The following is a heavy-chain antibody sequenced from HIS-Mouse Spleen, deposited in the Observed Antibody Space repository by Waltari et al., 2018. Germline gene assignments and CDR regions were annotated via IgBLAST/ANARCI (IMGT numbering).Heavy chain of an antibody. J-gene: IGHJ2*01. CDR2: IYYSGST. Sequence: QLQLQESGPGLVKPSETLSLTCTVSGGSISSSSYYWGWMRQPRGKGLEGIGSIYYSGSTYYNPSLKSRVTISVDTSKNQFSLKLSSVTAADTAVYYCAREIPYSSSWYDWYFDLWGRGTLVTVSS. CDR3: AREIPYSSSWYDWYFDL. V-gene: IGHV4-39*07. D-gene: IGHD6-13*01. CDR1: GGSISSSSYY.